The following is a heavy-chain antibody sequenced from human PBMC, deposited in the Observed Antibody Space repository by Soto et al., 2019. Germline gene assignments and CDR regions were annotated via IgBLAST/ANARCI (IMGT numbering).Heavy chain of an antibody. CDR2: IYYSGST. CDR3: AREAYSYGSPETINFDY. D-gene: IGHD5-18*01. V-gene: IGHV4-30-4*01. CDR1: GGSISSGDYY. J-gene: IGHJ4*02. Sequence: SETLSLTCTVSGGSISSGDYYWSWIRQPPGKGLEWIGYIYYSGSTYYNPSLKSRVTISVDTSKNQFSLKPSSVTAADTAVYYCAREAYSYGSPETINFDYWGQGTLVTVSS.